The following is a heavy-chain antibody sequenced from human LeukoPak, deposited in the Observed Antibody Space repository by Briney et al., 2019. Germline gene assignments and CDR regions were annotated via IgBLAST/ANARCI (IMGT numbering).Heavy chain of an antibody. J-gene: IGHJ4*01. CDR1: GGSISSSSYY. D-gene: IGHD2-15*01. Sequence: SETLSLTCTVSGGSISSSSYYWGWIRQPPGKGLEWIGSIYYSGNTYYNPSLKSRVTLSVDTSKNQFSLKLSSVTAADTAVYFCARLSTLYCSGGSCYFDFWGHGTLVTVSS. CDR2: IYYSGNT. CDR3: ARLSTLYCSGGSCYFDF. V-gene: IGHV4-39*01.